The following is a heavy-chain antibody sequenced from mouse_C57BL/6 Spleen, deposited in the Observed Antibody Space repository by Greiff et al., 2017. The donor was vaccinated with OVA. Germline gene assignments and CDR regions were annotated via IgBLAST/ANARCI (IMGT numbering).Heavy chain of an antibody. CDR3: ARRGGSSYVFAY. Sequence: EVKVVESGGGLVKPGGSLKLSCAASGFTFSSYTMSWVRQTPEKRLEWVATISGGGGNTYYPDSVKGRFTISRDNAKNTLYLQMSSLRSEDTALYYCARRGGSSYVFAYWGQGTLVTVSA. CDR2: ISGGGGNT. V-gene: IGHV5-9*01. J-gene: IGHJ3*01. D-gene: IGHD1-1*01. CDR1: GFTFSSYT.